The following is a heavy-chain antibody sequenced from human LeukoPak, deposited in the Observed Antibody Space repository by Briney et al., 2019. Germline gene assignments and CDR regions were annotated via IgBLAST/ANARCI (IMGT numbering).Heavy chain of an antibody. J-gene: IGHJ4*02. CDR2: ISGSGSNT. D-gene: IGHD1-14*01. Sequence: GGSLRLSCAASGFTSGITFNYYALSWVRQAPGKGLDWVSSISGSGSNTLYADSVKGRFTISRDNSKNTLYLQMNSLRAEDTAVYYCAREGPYRGYFDYWGQGTLVTVSS. CDR1: GFTSGITFNYYA. V-gene: IGHV3-23*01. CDR3: AREGPYRGYFDY.